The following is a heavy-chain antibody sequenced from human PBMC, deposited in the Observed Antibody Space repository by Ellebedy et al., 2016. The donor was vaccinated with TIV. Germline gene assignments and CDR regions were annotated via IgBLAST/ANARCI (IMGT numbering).Heavy chain of an antibody. J-gene: IGHJ6*03. CDR3: ARSRGGLDTAMGPLLCYMDV. CDR2: IIPIFGTA. D-gene: IGHD5-18*01. Sequence: SVKVSCXASGGTFSSYAISWVRQAPGQGLEWMGGIIPIFGTANYAQKFQGRVTITADESTSTAYMELSSLRSEDTAVYYCARSRGGLDTAMGPLLCYMDVWGKGTTVTVSS. CDR1: GGTFSSYA. V-gene: IGHV1-69*13.